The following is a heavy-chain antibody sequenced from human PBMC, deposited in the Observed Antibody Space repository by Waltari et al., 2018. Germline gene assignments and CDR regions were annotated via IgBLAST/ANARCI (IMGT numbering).Heavy chain of an antibody. Sequence: QVQLVQSGAEVKKPGSSVKVSCKASGGTLSSYAISWVRQAPGQGLEWMGGIIPIFGTANYAQKFQGRVTITTDESTSTAYMELSSLRSEDTAVYYCARVRGYCSSTSCYHVGYYYYMDVWGKGTTVTVSS. CDR1: GGTLSSYA. V-gene: IGHV1-69*05. D-gene: IGHD2-2*01. J-gene: IGHJ6*03. CDR2: IIPIFGTA. CDR3: ARVRGYCSSTSCYHVGYYYYMDV.